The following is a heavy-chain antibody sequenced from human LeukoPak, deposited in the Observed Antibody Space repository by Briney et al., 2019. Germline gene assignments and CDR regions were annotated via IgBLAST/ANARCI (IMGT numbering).Heavy chain of an antibody. D-gene: IGHD7-27*01. CDR1: GGSFSGYY. CDR3: ARGSTGAWDY. J-gene: IGHJ4*02. CDR2: INHSGST. V-gene: IGHV4-34*01. Sequence: SETLSLTCAVSGGSFSGYYWSWIRQPPGKGLEWIGEINHSGSTNYNPSLKSRVTISVDTSKNQFSLKLSSVTAADTAVYYCARGSTGAWDYWGQGTLVTVSS.